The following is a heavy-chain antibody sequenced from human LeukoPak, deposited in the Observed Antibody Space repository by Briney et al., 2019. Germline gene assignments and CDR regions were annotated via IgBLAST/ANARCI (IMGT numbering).Heavy chain of an antibody. Sequence: ASVKVSCKASGGTFSSYAISWVRQAPGQGLEWMGGIIPIFGTANYAQKFQGRVTITADESTSTAYMELSSLRSEDTAVYYCARERDFGPLGYCSGGSCYGVTPQFDYWGQGTLVTVSS. J-gene: IGHJ4*02. CDR3: ARERDFGPLGYCSGGSCYGVTPQFDY. D-gene: IGHD2-15*01. CDR2: IIPIFGTA. V-gene: IGHV1-69*13. CDR1: GGTFSSYA.